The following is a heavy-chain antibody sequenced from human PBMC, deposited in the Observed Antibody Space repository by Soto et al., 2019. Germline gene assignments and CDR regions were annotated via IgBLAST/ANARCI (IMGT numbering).Heavy chain of an antibody. Sequence: EVQLVESGGGLVQPGGSLRLSCVASGFTFNRTWMSWVRQAPGKGLEWVANIKQDGSEKYYVDSVKGRFTISRDNAKNSLYLQMSGLRAEDAALYYCATQRFTFPPLGFDFWGQGTLVSVSS. V-gene: IGHV3-7*01. J-gene: IGHJ4*02. D-gene: IGHD7-27*01. CDR3: ATQRFTFPPLGFDF. CDR1: GFTFNRTW. CDR2: IKQDGSEK.